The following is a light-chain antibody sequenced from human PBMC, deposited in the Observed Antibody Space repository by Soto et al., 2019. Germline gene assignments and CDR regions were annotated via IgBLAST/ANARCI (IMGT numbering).Light chain of an antibody. CDR1: QSVTRSS. CDR3: LHYGTAQWT. CDR2: GAS. V-gene: IGKV3-20*01. J-gene: IGKJ1*01. Sequence: EVVLTQSPATLSLSPGERATLSCRASQSVTRSSLAWYQQKPGQSPRLLISGASSRATGIPDRFSGGGSGTVFIFTITSQEPEDFAMYYCLHYGTAQWTFDEWTKVDI.